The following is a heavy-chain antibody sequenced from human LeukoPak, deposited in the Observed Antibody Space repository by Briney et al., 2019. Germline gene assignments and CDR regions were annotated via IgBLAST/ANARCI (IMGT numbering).Heavy chain of an antibody. CDR2: IYYNGST. Sequence: PSETLSLTCTVSGGSISSYYWSWIRQPPGKGLEWIGGIYYNGSTNYNPSLKSRVTISVDTSKNQFSLKLSSVTAADTAVYYCARQREGSFDPWGQGTLVTVSS. CDR1: GGSISSYY. V-gene: IGHV4-59*08. D-gene: IGHD1-26*01. CDR3: ARQREGSFDP. J-gene: IGHJ5*02.